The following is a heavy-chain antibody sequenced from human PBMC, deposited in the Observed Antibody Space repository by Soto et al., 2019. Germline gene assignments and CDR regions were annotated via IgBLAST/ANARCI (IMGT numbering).Heavy chain of an antibody. D-gene: IGHD3-22*01. CDR2: INHSGST. V-gene: IGHV4-34*01. CDR3: ARGNVRRWYYDSSGYRYYFDY. Sequence: SETLSLTCAVYGGSFSGYYWSWIRQPPGKGLEWFGEINHSGSTNYNPSLKSRVTISVDTSKNQFSLKLSSVTAADTAVYYCARGNVRRWYYDSSGYRYYFDYWGQGTLVTVSS. J-gene: IGHJ4*02. CDR1: GGSFSGYY.